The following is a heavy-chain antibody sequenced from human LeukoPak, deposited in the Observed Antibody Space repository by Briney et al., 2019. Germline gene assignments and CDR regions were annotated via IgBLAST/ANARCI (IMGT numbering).Heavy chain of an antibody. Sequence: PGGSLRLSCAASGFTFSSYAIDWVRQAPGKGPEWVSIISGTGGSIYYADSVKGRFTISRDNAKNSLYLQMNSLRAEDTALYYCAKGSYGSGSYVDYWGQGTLITVSS. CDR2: ISGTGGSI. CDR3: AKGSYGSGSYVDY. D-gene: IGHD3-10*01. CDR1: GFTFSSYA. V-gene: IGHV3-23*01. J-gene: IGHJ4*02.